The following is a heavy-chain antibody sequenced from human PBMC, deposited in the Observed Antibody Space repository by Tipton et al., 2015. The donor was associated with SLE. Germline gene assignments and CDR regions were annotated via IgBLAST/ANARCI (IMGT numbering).Heavy chain of an antibody. CDR2: IYYSGST. CDR1: GGSISSYY. V-gene: IGHV4-59*01. J-gene: IGHJ5*02. CDR3: ARAPGETWFDP. D-gene: IGHD3-10*01. Sequence: TLSLTCTVSGGSISSYYWSWIRQPPGKGLEWIGYIYYSGSTNYNPLLKSRVTISVDTSKNQFSLKLSSVTAADTAVYYCARAPGETWFDPWGQGTLVTVSS.